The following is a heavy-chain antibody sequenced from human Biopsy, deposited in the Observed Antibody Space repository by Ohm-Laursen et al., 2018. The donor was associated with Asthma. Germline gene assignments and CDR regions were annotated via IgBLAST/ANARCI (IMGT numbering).Heavy chain of an antibody. Sequence: SDTLSLTCAVYGGSFSSNYWSWIRQTPGKGLEWLGDTHHSGKTNYNPALSRRPTFSVDTSKDQFSLRLTSVTAADTAVYYCARGSSSRLSQWELLVSGGKRAHSYYGMDVWGQGTTVTVSS. CDR1: GGSFSSNY. V-gene: IGHV4-34*01. CDR2: THHSGKT. J-gene: IGHJ6*02. CDR3: ARGSSSRLSQWELLVSGGKRAHSYYGMDV. D-gene: IGHD1-26*01.